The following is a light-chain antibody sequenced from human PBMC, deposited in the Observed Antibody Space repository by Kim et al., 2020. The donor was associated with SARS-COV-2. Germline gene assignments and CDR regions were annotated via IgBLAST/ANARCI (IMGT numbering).Light chain of an antibody. CDR1: ETVSSSY. CDR3: QQYGASVYT. CDR2: GAS. Sequence: PGESATLSCRTSETVSSSYIAWYRQRPGQPPSLLIYGASRRATGIPDRFSGSGSGTDFSLTISRLEPEDFVVYYCQQYGASVYTFGQGPKLE. V-gene: IGKV3-20*01. J-gene: IGKJ2*01.